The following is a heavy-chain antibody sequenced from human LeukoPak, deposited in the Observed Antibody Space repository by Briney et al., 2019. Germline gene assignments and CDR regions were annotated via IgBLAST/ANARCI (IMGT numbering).Heavy chain of an antibody. D-gene: IGHD1-26*01. CDR3: AREGVGATGYFDY. CDR1: GGSISSGGYY. CDR2: IYYSGST. J-gene: IGHJ4*02. Sequence: SETLSLTCTVSGGSISSGGYYWSWIRQHPGKGLEWIGYIYYSGSTYYNPSLKSRVTISVDTSKNQFSLKLSSVTAADTAVYYCAREGVGATGYFDYWGQGTLVTVSS. V-gene: IGHV4-31*03.